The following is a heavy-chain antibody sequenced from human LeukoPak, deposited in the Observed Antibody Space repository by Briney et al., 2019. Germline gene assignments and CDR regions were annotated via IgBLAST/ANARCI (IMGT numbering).Heavy chain of an antibody. D-gene: IGHD3-3*01. J-gene: IGHJ5*02. CDR3: ARGGLEWLLPYNWFDP. CDR1: GGSINYYY. CDR2: IYYSGST. V-gene: IGHV4-59*01. Sequence: SETLSLTCTVSGGSINYYYWSWIRQPPGKGLEWIGYIYYSGSTNYNPSLKSRVTISVDTSKNQFSLKLSSVTAADTAVYYCARGGLEWLLPYNWFDPWGQGTLVTVSS.